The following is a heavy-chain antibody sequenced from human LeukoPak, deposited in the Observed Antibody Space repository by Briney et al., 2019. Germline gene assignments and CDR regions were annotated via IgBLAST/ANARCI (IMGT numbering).Heavy chain of an antibody. CDR2: IQYSGNT. J-gene: IGHJ5*02. CDR3: ARASGVLPSFEWANWFDT. CDR1: GGSIRSSDYY. Sequence: PSETLSLTCTVSGGSIRSSDYYWAWIRQPPGRCLEWCGTIQYSGNTFYKPPLKSRLTVSADTSRNQFYMKLSSVTAADTAVYDCARASGVLPSFEWANWFDTWGQGSLVTVSS. D-gene: IGHD3-9*01. V-gene: IGHV4-39*01.